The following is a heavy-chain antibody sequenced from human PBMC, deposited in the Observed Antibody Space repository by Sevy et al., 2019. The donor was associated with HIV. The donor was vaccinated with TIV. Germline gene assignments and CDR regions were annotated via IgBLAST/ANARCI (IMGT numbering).Heavy chain of an antibody. CDR3: ARDSTTRPRVLDY. D-gene: IGHD1-1*01. J-gene: IGHJ4*01. CDR2: IYFTGNT. CDR1: SGSISSYF. V-gene: IGHV4-59*01. Sequence: SETLSLTCSVSSGSISSYFWTWVRQSPGKGLEWIGNIYFTGNTDYSPSLKSRVTLSLDTSKSHFSLILNSVTAADTAVYYCARDSTTRPRVLDYWGHGTLVTVSS.